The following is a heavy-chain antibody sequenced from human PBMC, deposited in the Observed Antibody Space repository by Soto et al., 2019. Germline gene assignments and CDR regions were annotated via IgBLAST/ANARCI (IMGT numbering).Heavy chain of an antibody. D-gene: IGHD6-13*01. Sequence: EVQLVESGGGLVQPGGSLRLSCAASGFTFSSYWMHWVRQAPGKGLVWVSRINSDGSSTSYADSVKGRFTISRDNAKNTMYLQMNRLSAEDTAVYYWARDGSSSWYKQKNGMDVWGQGTTVTVSS. CDR3: ARDGSSSWYKQKNGMDV. V-gene: IGHV3-74*01. CDR2: INSDGSST. J-gene: IGHJ6*02. CDR1: GFTFSSYW.